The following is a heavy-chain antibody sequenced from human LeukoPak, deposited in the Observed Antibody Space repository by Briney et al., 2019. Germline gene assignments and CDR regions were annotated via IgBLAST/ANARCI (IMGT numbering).Heavy chain of an antibody. CDR1: GYTFTNYY. CDR3: ARDLGIGRRRDAFDI. Sequence: GASVKVSCKASGYTFTNYYMHWVRQAPGQGLEWMGWINPHSGGTNYAEKFQGRVTMTRATSISTAYMELSRLRSDDTAVYYCARDLGIGRRRDAFDIWGQGTMVTVSS. D-gene: IGHD1-26*01. J-gene: IGHJ3*02. CDR2: INPHSGGT. V-gene: IGHV1-2*02.